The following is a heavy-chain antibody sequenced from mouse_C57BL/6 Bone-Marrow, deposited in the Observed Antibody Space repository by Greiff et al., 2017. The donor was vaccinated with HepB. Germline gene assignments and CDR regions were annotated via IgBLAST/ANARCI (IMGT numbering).Heavy chain of an antibody. CDR2: ISYSGST. Sequence: EVKLVESGPGMVKPSQSLSLTCTVTGYSITSGYDWHWIRHFPGNKLEWMGYISYSGSTNYNPSLKSRISITHDTSKNHFFLKLNSVTTEDTATYYCARDGDDGYYFDYWGQGTTLTVSS. CDR1: GYSITSGYD. CDR3: ARDGDDGYYFDY. V-gene: IGHV3-1*01. J-gene: IGHJ2*01. D-gene: IGHD2-12*01.